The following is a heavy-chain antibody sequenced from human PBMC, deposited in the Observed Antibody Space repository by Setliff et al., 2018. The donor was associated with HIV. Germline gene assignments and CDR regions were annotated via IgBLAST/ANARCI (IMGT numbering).Heavy chain of an antibody. Sequence: GASVKVSCKASGGTFSSYAISWVRQAPGQGLEWMGGIIPIFGTANYAQKLQGRVTITADESTSTAYMELSSLRSEDTAVYYCARGARGTATDYWGQGTLVTVSS. CDR2: IIPIFGTA. D-gene: IGHD5-18*01. CDR3: ARGARGTATDY. J-gene: IGHJ4*02. V-gene: IGHV1-69*13. CDR1: GGTFSSYA.